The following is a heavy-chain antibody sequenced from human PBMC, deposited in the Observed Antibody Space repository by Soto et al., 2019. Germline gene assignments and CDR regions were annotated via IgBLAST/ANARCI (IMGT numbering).Heavy chain of an antibody. CDR1: GGSVSSGSYY. CDR3: ARGGPRLRFDP. CDR2: IYYSGST. Sequence: SETLSLTCTVSGGSVSSGSYYWGWIRQPPGKGLEWIGYIYYSGSTNYNPSLKSRVTISVDTSKNQFSLKLSSVTAADTAVYYCARGGPRLRFDPWGQGTLVTVSS. D-gene: IGHD2-15*01. J-gene: IGHJ5*02. V-gene: IGHV4-61*01.